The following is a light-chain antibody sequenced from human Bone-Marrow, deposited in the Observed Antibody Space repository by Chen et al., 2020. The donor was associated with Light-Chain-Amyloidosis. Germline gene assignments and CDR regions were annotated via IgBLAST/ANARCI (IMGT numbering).Light chain of an antibody. CDR3: SSYTITNTLV. CDR1: SSDVGGDNH. J-gene: IGLJ1*01. V-gene: IGLV2-14*01. CDR2: EVT. Sequence: QSALTQPASVSGSPGQSITISCTGTSSDVGGDNHVSWYQQHPDKAPKLRIYEVTNRPSWVPARFSCSKSDNTASLTISGLQTEAEADYFCSSYTITNTLVFGSGTRVTVL.